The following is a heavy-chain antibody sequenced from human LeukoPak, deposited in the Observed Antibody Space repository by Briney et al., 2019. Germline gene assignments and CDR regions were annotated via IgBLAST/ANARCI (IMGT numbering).Heavy chain of an antibody. CDR2: IMPIFGTA. J-gene: IGHJ5*02. Sequence: ASVKVSCKTSGGTFSNYPISWVRQAPGQGLEWMGGIMPIFGTAHYAEMLQARVTITADESTSTVFLELRSLKSEDTAVYYCARGPEIVVAGTTFAAYKWFDPWGQGTLLTVSS. CDR1: GGTFSNYP. CDR3: ARGPEIVVAGTTFAAYKWFDP. V-gene: IGHV1-69*13. D-gene: IGHD6-19*01.